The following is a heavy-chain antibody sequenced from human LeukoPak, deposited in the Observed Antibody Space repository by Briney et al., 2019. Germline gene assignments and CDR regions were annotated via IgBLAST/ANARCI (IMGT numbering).Heavy chain of an antibody. Sequence: GASVHVSRQASEGTFTHYAIAGVRPAPAQGLAWMGGVIPMGARAVSAQNFRDRVIITADASTTTTYMTLSSLRSDDTAVYYCARAYYQSNGPEPFFDYWGQGTLVTVSS. CDR2: VIPMGARA. CDR3: ARAYYQSNGPEPFFDY. CDR1: EGTFTHYA. D-gene: IGHD3-22*01. J-gene: IGHJ4*02. V-gene: IGHV1-69*13.